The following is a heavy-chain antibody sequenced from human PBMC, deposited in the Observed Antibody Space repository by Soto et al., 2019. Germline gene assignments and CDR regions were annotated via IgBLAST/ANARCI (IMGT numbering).Heavy chain of an antibody. CDR3: AKDSHYGSGSYPTDFDY. CDR2: ISYDGSNK. D-gene: IGHD3-10*01. J-gene: IGHJ4*02. Sequence: QVQLVESGGGVVQPGRSLRLSCAASGFTFSSYGMHWVRQAPGKGLEWVAVISYDGSNKYYADSVKGRFTISRDNSKNTLYLQMNSLRAEDTAVYYCAKDSHYGSGSYPTDFDYWGQGTLVTVSS. V-gene: IGHV3-30*18. CDR1: GFTFSSYG.